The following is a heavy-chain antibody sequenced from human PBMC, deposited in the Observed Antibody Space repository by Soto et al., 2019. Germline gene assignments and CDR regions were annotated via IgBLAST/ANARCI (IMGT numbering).Heavy chain of an antibody. V-gene: IGHV1-3*01. Sequence: ASVKVSCKASGYTFTSYAMHWVRQAPGQRLEWMGWINAGNGNTKYSQKFQGRVTITRDTSASTAYMELSSLRSEDTAVYYCARDLWFGELSQYYYYGMDVWGQGTTVTVSS. J-gene: IGHJ6*02. CDR3: ARDLWFGELSQYYYYGMDV. D-gene: IGHD3-10*01. CDR1: GYTFTSYA. CDR2: INAGNGNT.